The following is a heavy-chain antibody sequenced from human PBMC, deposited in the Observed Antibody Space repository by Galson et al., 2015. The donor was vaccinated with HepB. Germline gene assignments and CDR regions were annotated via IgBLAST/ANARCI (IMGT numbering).Heavy chain of an antibody. Sequence: SVKVSCKASGYTFTSYGISWVRQAPGQGLEWMGWISAYNGNTNYAQKLQGRVTMTTDTSTSTAYMELRSLRSDDTAVYYCARTDSGSYYPSDAFDIWGQGTMVTVSS. CDR2: ISAYNGNT. CDR1: GYTFTSYG. D-gene: IGHD1-26*01. V-gene: IGHV1-18*04. J-gene: IGHJ3*02. CDR3: ARTDSGSYYPSDAFDI.